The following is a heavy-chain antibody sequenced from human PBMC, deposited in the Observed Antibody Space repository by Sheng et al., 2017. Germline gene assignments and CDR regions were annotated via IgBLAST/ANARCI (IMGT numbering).Heavy chain of an antibody. D-gene: IGHD3-10*01. CDR2: ISYDGSNK. CDR1: GFTFSSYG. CDR3: AKVGYYYGKDFDY. Sequence: QVQLVESGGGVVQPGRSLRLSCAASGFTFSSYGMHWVRQAPGKGLEWVAVISYDGSNKYYADSVKGRFTISRDNSKNTLYLQMNSLRAEDTAVYYCAKVGYYYGKDFDYWGQGTLVTV. J-gene: IGHJ4*02. V-gene: IGHV3-30*18.